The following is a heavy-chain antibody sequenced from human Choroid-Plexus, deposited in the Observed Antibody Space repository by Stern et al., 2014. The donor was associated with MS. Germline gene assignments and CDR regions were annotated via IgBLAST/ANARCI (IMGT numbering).Heavy chain of an antibody. CDR2: ISYDGSRK. Sequence: VQLVQSGGGVVQPGRSLRLSCAASGFTFSTYGMHWVRQAPGKGLEAVAKISYDGSRKYYTDSAKGRFTISRDDSKNTLYLQMNSLREEDTAVYYCAKDRLVRLVSGGSPVHYWGQGTLVNVSS. J-gene: IGHJ4*02. CDR3: AKDRLVRLVSGGSPVHY. D-gene: IGHD2-8*02. CDR1: GFTFSTYG. V-gene: IGHV3-30*18.